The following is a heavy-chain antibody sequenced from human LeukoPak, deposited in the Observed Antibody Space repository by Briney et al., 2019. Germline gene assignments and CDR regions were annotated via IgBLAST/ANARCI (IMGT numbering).Heavy chain of an antibody. Sequence: GGSLRLSCAASGFTVSTNYMSWVRQAPGKGLEWVSIVYSGDNTYYVDSVKGRFTISRDNSKNTLYLQMNSLRAEDTAVYYCAKGEVAAAGTPPDAFDIWGQGTMVTVSS. CDR1: GFTVSTNY. V-gene: IGHV3-53*05. D-gene: IGHD6-13*01. J-gene: IGHJ3*02. CDR2: VYSGDNT. CDR3: AKGEVAAAGTPPDAFDI.